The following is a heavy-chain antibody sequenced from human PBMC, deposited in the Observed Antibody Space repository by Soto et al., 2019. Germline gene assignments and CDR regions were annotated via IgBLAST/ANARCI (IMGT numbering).Heavy chain of an antibody. D-gene: IGHD3-3*01. Sequence: QGQLVQSGAEVKKPGASVKVSCKASGYTFTNNDINWVRQATGQGLEWMGWMNPNSGNTGYAQKFQGRVTMTRNTSISPAYMELSSLRSEDTAVYYCARGVIRFLAWLGTNSYYVDFWGKGTTVTLSS. J-gene: IGHJ6*03. V-gene: IGHV1-8*01. CDR3: ARGVIRFLAWLGTNSYYVDF. CDR2: MNPNSGNT. CDR1: GYTFTNND.